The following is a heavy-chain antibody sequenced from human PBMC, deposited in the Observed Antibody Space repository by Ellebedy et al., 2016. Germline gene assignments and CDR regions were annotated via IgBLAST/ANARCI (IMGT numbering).Heavy chain of an antibody. CDR3: TTVYRYNYDSV. J-gene: IGHJ4*02. V-gene: IGHV3-15*01. Sequence: GESLKISCAASGFTFSNAWRNWVRQAPGKGLEWVGRIKSKTDGGAADYAAPVKGRFTISRDDSKNTLYLQMNSLKTEDTAVYFCTTVYRYNYDSVWGQGTLVTASS. CDR1: GFTFSNAW. CDR2: IKSKTDGGAA. D-gene: IGHD5-18*01.